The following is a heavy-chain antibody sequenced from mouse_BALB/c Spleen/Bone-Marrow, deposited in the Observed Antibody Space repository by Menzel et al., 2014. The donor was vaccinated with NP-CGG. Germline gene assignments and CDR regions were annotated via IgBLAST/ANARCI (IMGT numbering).Heavy chain of an antibody. J-gene: IGHJ2*01. V-gene: IGHV1S29*02. CDR1: GYTFTDYN. CDR3: ARLGRDY. CDR2: IYPYNGGT. Sequence: VQLQQSGPELVKPGASVKISCKASGYTFTDYNMHWVKQSHGKSLEWIGYIYPYNGGTGYNQKFKSKATLTAYNSSSTAYMELRSLTSEDSAVYYCARLGRDYWGQGTTLTVSS. D-gene: IGHD4-1*01.